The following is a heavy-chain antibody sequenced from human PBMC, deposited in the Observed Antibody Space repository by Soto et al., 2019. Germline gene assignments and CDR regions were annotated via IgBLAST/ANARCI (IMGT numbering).Heavy chain of an antibody. D-gene: IGHD2-8*01. V-gene: IGHV4-39*01. CDR2: VYYRGRS. CDR1: GGSVSNSNYY. CDR3: VSQRTSVLTQAYFDY. Sequence: SETLSLTCTVSGGSVSNSNYYWGRIRQSPGKGLEWIGSVYYRGRSYSKSSVKSRVTISVDTSKNQFSLNLNSVTASDTAVYYCVSQRTSVLTQAYFDYWGPGALVTVSS. J-gene: IGHJ4*02.